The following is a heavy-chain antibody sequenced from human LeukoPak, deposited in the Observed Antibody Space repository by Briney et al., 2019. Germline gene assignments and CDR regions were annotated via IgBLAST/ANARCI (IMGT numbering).Heavy chain of an antibody. Sequence: PSETLSLTCTVSGGSFNDYYWTWIRQPPGKGLEWIGRIYYSGSTNYSPSLKSRVTISVDTSKNQFSLKLSSVTAADTALYYCARDLGTRYYDSSGTDAFDIWGQGTMVTVSS. V-gene: IGHV4-59*01. CDR3: ARDLGTRYYDSSGTDAFDI. J-gene: IGHJ3*02. D-gene: IGHD3-22*01. CDR1: GGSFNDYY. CDR2: IYYSGST.